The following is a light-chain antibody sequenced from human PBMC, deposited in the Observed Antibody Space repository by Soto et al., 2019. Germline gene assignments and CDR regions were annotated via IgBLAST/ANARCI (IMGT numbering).Light chain of an antibody. Sequence: QSVLTQPASVSGSPGQSITISCTGTSSDVGGYNYVSWYQQHPGKAPKLIIYDVSNRPSGVSNRFSGSKSGNTASLTISGLQAEDEADYYCVSFAGGTYVFGTGTKVTVL. CDR2: DVS. CDR3: VSFAGGTYV. CDR1: SSDVGGYNY. J-gene: IGLJ1*01. V-gene: IGLV2-14*03.